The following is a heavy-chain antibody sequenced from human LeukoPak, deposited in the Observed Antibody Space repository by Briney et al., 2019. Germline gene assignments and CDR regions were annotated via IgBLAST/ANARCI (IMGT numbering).Heavy chain of an antibody. CDR1: GFTFSDCY. Sequence: GGSLRLSCAASGFTFSDCYMSWIRQAPGKGLEWVSYISSSGSTIYYADSLKGRFTISRDNAKNSLYLQMNSLRAEDTAVYYCARDEAAAGRSIYAFDIWGQGTMVTVSS. J-gene: IGHJ3*02. CDR3: ARDEAAAGRSIYAFDI. CDR2: ISSSGSTI. V-gene: IGHV3-11*01. D-gene: IGHD6-13*01.